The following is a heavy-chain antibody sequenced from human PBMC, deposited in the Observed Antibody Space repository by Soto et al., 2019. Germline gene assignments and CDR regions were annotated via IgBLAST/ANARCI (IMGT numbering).Heavy chain of an antibody. V-gene: IGHV4-34*01. Sequence: QVQLQQWGAGLLKPSETLSLTCAVYGGSFSGYYWSWIRQPPGKGLEWIGEINHSGSTNYNPSLQSRVTISVDTSKNQFSLKLSSVTAADTAVYYCASRLRWYRNWFDPWGQGTLVTVSS. CDR2: INHSGST. CDR3: ASRLRWYRNWFDP. CDR1: GGSFSGYY. D-gene: IGHD4-17*01. J-gene: IGHJ5*02.